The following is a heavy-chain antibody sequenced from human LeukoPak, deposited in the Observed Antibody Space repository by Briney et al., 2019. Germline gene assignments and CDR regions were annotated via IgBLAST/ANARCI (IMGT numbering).Heavy chain of an antibody. CDR1: GFTFSTYT. J-gene: IGHJ4*02. V-gene: IGHV3-23*01. Sequence: GGSPRLSCAASGFTFSTYTMSWVRQAPGKGLEWVSSIYNSGAGIFYADSVKGRFTISRDNSKNTLYLQMNSLRAEDTAVYYCAKDVAPDSGWDLDYWGQGTLVTVSS. D-gene: IGHD6-19*01. CDR2: IYNSGAGI. CDR3: AKDVAPDSGWDLDY.